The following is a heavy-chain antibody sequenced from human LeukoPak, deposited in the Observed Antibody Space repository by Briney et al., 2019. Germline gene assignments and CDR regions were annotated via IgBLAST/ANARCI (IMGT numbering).Heavy chain of an antibody. CDR2: ITNNGGNT. Sequence: GGSLRLSCAASGFTFSGYAVHWVRQAPGKGLEYVSAITNNGGNTYYANSVEGRFTISRDNSKNTLYLQMGSLRTEDMAVYYCARGRGGSFGYYDYMDVWGKGTTVTVSS. CDR3: ARGRGGSFGYYDYMDV. J-gene: IGHJ6*03. V-gene: IGHV3-64*01. CDR1: GFTFSGYA. D-gene: IGHD1-26*01.